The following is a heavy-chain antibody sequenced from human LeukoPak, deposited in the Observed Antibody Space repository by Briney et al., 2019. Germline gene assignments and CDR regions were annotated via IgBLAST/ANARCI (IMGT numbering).Heavy chain of an antibody. V-gene: IGHV3-11*04. CDR1: GFTVSNNY. CDR3: ARGDPHADL. Sequence: GGSLRLSCKASGFTVSNNYMNWVRQAPGKGLEWIADITISGHTKNYADSVKGRFTISRDNAGTSLYLQMNSLRVEDTGVYYCARGDPHADLWGQGTLVTVSS. CDR2: ITISGHTK. J-gene: IGHJ5*02.